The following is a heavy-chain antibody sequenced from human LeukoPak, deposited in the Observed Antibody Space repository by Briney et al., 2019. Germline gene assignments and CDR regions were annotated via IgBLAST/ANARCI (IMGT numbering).Heavy chain of an antibody. CDR2: IIPILGIA. CDR3: ATTTPGYSYGYGEYYFDY. Sequence: ASVKVSCKASGGTFSSYAISWVRQAPGQGPEWMGRIIPILGIANYAQKFQGRVTITADKSTSTAYMELSSLRSEDTAVYYCATTTPGYSYGYGEYYFDYWGQGTLVTVSS. V-gene: IGHV1-69*04. J-gene: IGHJ4*02. CDR1: GGTFSSYA. D-gene: IGHD5-18*01.